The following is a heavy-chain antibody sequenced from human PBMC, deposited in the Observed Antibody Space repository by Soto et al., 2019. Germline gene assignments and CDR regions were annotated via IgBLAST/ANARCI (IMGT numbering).Heavy chain of an antibody. J-gene: IGHJ5*02. CDR2: MNPNSGNT. CDR1: GYTFTSYD. V-gene: IGHV1-8*01. D-gene: IGHD1-26*01. Sequence: QVQLVQSGAEVKKPGASVKVSCKASGYTFTSYDINWVRQATGQGLEWMGWMNPNSGNTGYAQKFQGRVTMTRNTSISRGEGGRGSRRSEDTAVYYCASPRGPGFGSDYGGGYNWFDPWGQGTLVTVSS. CDR3: ASPRGPGFGSDYGGGYNWFDP.